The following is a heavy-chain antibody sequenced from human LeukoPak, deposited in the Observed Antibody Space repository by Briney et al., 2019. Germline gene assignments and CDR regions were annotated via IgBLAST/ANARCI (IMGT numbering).Heavy chain of an antibody. CDR1: GFTFDDYA. CDR2: ISWNSGSI. CDR3: AKDISTICHYMGV. D-gene: IGHD3-3*01. Sequence: SLRLSCAASGFTFDDYAMHWVRQAPGKGLEWVSGISWNSGSIGYGDSVKGRFTISRDNAKNSLCLQMNSLTSEDTALYYCAKDISTICHYMGVWGKGTTVTVSS. J-gene: IGHJ6*03. V-gene: IGHV3-9*01.